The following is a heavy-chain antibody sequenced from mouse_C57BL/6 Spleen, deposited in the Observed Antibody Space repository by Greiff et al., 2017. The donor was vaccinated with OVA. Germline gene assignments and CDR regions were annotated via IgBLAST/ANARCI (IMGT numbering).Heavy chain of an antibody. CDR3: AREGSHYGSRGYFDY. J-gene: IGHJ2*01. CDR2: IDPSDRET. D-gene: IGHD1-1*01. CDR1: GYTFTSYW. V-gene: IGHV1-52*01. Sequence: QVQLQQPGAELVRPGSSVKLSCKASGYTFTSYWMHWVKQRPIQGLEWIGNIDPSDRETNYNQKFKDKATLTVDKSSSTAYMQLSSLPSEDSAVYYCAREGSHYGSRGYFDYWGQGTTLTVSS.